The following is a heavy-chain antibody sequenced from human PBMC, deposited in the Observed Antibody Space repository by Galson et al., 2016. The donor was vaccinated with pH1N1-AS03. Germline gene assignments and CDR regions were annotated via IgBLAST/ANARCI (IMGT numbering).Heavy chain of an antibody. J-gene: IGHJ3*01. V-gene: IGHV3-15*01. CDR3: ATDLLADTSGYYRT. CDR1: GFSFSNAG. Sequence: SLRLSCAASGFSFSNAGMSWVRQAPGKGLEWVGRIKSKTDGETTDYAAPVKGRFTISRADLKNTLYLQMNTLKTEDNAVYYCATDLLADTSGYYRTWGQGTMVTVSS. CDR2: IKSKTDGETT. D-gene: IGHD3-22*01.